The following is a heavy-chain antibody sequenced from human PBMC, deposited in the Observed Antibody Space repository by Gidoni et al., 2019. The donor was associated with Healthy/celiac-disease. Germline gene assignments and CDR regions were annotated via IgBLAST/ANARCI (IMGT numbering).Heavy chain of an antibody. CDR1: GFTFSRYA. V-gene: IGHV3-30*01. CDR3: ARDYVDTAMPKGYYYYYGMDV. CDR2: ISYDGSNK. J-gene: IGHJ6*02. Sequence: QVQLVEAGGGVVQPGRSLRLYCEASGFTFSRYAMHWVRQAPGKGLEWVAVISYDGSNKYYADSVKGRFTISRDNSKNTLYLQMNSLRAEDTAVYYCARDYVDTAMPKGYYYYYGMDVWGQGTTVTVSS. D-gene: IGHD5-18*01.